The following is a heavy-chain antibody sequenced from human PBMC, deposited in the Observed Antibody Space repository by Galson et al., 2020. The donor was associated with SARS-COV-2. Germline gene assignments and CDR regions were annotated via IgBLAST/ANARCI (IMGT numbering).Heavy chain of an antibody. V-gene: IGHV3-33*01. CDR2: IWYDGRNK. Sequence: GGSLRLSCAASGFTFSSYGMHWVRQAPGKGLEWVAVIWYDGRNKYYADSVKGRFTISRDNSKNTLYLQMNSLRAEDTAVYYCARAGSLLFLDAFDIWGQGTMVTVSS. CDR1: GFTFSSYG. CDR3: ARAGSLLFLDAFDI. D-gene: IGHD2-21*01. J-gene: IGHJ3*02.